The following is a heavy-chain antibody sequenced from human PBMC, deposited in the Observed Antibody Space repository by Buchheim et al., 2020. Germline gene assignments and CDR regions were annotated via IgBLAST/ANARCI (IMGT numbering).Heavy chain of an antibody. V-gene: IGHV3-33*01. Sequence: QVQLVESGGGVVQPGRSLRLSCAASGFTFSSYGMHWVRQAPGKGLEWVAVIWYDGSNKYYADSVKGRFTISRDNSKNTLYLQMNSLRAEDTAVYYCARDSDYDFLSGYYTPYYYYYYMDVWGKGTT. CDR3: ARDSDYDFLSGYYTPYYYYYYMDV. D-gene: IGHD3-3*01. J-gene: IGHJ6*03. CDR2: IWYDGSNK. CDR1: GFTFSSYG.